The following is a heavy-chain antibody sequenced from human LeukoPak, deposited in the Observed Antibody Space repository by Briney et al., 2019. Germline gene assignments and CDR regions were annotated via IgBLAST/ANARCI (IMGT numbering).Heavy chain of an antibody. CDR3: ARIYLKLASAS. CDR2: IEQDGSEK. V-gene: IGHV3-7*01. CDR1: GFSFTSYW. J-gene: IGHJ5*02. Sequence: GGSLRLSCAASGFSFTSYWMSWVRQAPGKGLEWVVNIEQDGSEKYYVDSVEGRFTISRDNAKNSLYLQMNSLRAEDTAVYYCARIYLKLASASWGQGTLVTVSS. D-gene: IGHD1-1*01.